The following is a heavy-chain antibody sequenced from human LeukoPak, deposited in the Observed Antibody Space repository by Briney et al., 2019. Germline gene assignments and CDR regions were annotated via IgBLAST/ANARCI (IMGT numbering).Heavy chain of an antibody. Sequence: TXSXXSXXXYYWTWIRQPPGXGLEWIGYIYDSGITNYNPSLRSRVTISLDTSKSQFSLKVSSVTAADTAVYYCARDRYCSGGYCYSGRFDPWGQGTLVTVSS. J-gene: IGHJ5*02. D-gene: IGHD2-15*01. V-gene: IGHV4-59*01. CDR1: XXSXXXYY. CDR3: ARDRYCSGGYCYSGRFDP. CDR2: IYDSGIT.